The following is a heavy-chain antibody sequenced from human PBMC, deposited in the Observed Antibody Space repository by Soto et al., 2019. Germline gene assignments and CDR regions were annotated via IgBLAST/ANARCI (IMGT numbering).Heavy chain of an antibody. CDR1: GYTFTGYY. Sequence: ASVKVSCKASGYTFTGYYMHWVRQAPGQGLEWMGWINPNSGGTNYAQKFQGWVTMTRDTSISTAYMELSRLRSDDTAVYYCARDRYSSGWYPGWLWFDPWGQGTLVTVSS. V-gene: IGHV1-2*04. D-gene: IGHD6-19*01. CDR2: INPNSGGT. CDR3: ARDRYSSGWYPGWLWFDP. J-gene: IGHJ5*02.